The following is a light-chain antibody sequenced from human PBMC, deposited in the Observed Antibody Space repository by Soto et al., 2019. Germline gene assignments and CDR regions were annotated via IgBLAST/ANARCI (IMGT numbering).Light chain of an antibody. CDR3: QQYDNLPSIT. V-gene: IGKV1-33*01. Sequence: DIQMTQSPSSLAASLGDRVTITCQASQDISNYLKWYQQKPGKAPKLLIYDASNLETRVPSRFSGSASGTDFTWTISSLQLEDSATYYCQQYDNLPSITFGQGT. J-gene: IGKJ5*01. CDR1: QDISNY. CDR2: DAS.